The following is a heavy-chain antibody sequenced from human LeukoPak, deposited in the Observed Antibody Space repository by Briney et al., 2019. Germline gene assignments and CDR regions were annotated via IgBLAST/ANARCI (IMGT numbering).Heavy chain of an antibody. D-gene: IGHD2-2*01. V-gene: IGHV1-2*02. CDR3: AKDLSLGYCSSTSCPYFDY. CDR1: GYTFTDYY. J-gene: IGHJ4*02. CDR2: INPNSGGT. Sequence: GASVKVSCKASGYTFTDYYMHWVRQAPGQGLEWMGWINPNSGGTDYAQKFQGRVTMTRDTSISTAYMELSRLRSDDTAVYYCAKDLSLGYCSSTSCPYFDYWGQGTLVTVSS.